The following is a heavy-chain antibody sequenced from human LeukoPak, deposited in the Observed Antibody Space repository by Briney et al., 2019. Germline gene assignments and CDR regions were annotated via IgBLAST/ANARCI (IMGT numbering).Heavy chain of an antibody. V-gene: IGHV4-59*01. CDR1: GGSISGSY. CDR2: IHYSGST. Sequence: SEILSLTCTVSGGSISGSYWSWIRQPPGKRLEWIGYIHYSGSTNYNPSLKSRVTISVDTSKHQFSLKLSSVTAADTAVYYCAKGQMWLVSWGQGTLVTVSS. J-gene: IGHJ4*02. CDR3: AKGQMWLVS. D-gene: IGHD2-21*01.